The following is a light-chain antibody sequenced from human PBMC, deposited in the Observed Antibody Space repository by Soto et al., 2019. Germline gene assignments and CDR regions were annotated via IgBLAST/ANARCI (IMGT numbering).Light chain of an antibody. CDR3: QQRPNWPLT. CDR2: DAS. V-gene: IGKV3-11*01. J-gene: IGKJ4*01. Sequence: EIVLTQSPATLSLSPGERATLSCRASQSISSHLVWYQQKPSQAPRLLMYDASNRATGIPARFSGSGSGTDFTLTISSLEPEDFAVYYCQQRPNWPLTFGGGTKVEIK. CDR1: QSISSH.